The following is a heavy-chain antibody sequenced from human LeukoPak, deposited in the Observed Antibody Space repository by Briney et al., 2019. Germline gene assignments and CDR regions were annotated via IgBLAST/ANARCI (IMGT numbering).Heavy chain of an antibody. CDR2: IYHSGST. D-gene: IGHD2-21*02. CDR3: ARVRSYCGGDCYSGGYYFDY. Sequence: PSETLSLTCAVSGGSISSSNWWSWVRQPPGKGLEWIGEIYHSGSTNYNPSLKSRVTISVDKSKNQFSLKLSSVTAADTAVHYCARVRSYCGGDCYSGGYYFDYWGQGTLVTVSS. CDR1: GGSISSSNW. J-gene: IGHJ4*02. V-gene: IGHV4-4*02.